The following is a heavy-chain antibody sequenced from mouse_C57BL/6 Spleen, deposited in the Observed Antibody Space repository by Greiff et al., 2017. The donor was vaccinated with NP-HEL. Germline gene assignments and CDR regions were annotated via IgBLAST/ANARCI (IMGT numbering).Heavy chain of an antibody. D-gene: IGHD2-3*01. Sequence: QVQLQQSGPELVKPGASVKISCKASGYAFSSSWMNWVKQRPGKGLEWIGRIYPGDGDTNYNGKFKGKATLTADKSSSTAYMQLSSLTSEDSAVYFCARSRDGEDYWGQGTSVTVSS. J-gene: IGHJ4*01. CDR2: IYPGDGDT. CDR1: GYAFSSSW. CDR3: ARSRDGEDY. V-gene: IGHV1-82*01.